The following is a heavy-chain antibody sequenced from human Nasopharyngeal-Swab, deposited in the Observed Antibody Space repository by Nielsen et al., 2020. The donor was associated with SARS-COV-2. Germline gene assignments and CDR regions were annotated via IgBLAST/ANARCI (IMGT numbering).Heavy chain of an antibody. V-gene: IGHV4-61*01. J-gene: IGHJ6*02. CDR3: ARDHYGSGSPSMDV. D-gene: IGHD3-10*01. Sequence: SETLSLTCTVSGGSVSSGSYYWSWIRQPLGKGLEWIGYIYYSGSTNYNPSLKSRVTISVDTSKNQFSLKLSSVTAADTAVYYCARDHYGSGSPSMDVWGQGTTVTVSS. CDR1: GGSVSSGSYY. CDR2: IYYSGST.